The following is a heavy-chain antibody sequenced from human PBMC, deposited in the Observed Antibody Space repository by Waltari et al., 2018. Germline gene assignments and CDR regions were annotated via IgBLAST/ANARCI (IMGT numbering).Heavy chain of an antibody. CDR1: GFTFSNFA. CDR3: ARVGAIISLDY. V-gene: IGHV3-21*01. D-gene: IGHD3-16*01. Sequence: EVQLVESGGGLVHPGGSLRLSCAASGFTFSNFAINWVRQAPGKGLEWVSSISSTSSYIYYADSVKGRFTISRDNAKNSLYLQMNSLRADDTAVYYCARVGAIISLDYWGQGTLVTVSS. J-gene: IGHJ4*02. CDR2: ISSTSSYI.